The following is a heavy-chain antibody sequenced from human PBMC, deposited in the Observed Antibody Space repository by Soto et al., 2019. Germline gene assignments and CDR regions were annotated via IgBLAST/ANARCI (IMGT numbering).Heavy chain of an antibody. CDR3: ARGGSPGVDYYYYGMDV. D-gene: IGHD3-10*01. J-gene: IGHJ6*02. Sequence: QVQLVRSGAEVKKPGASVKVSCKASGYTFTSYDINWVRQATGQGLEWMGWMNPNSGNTGYAQKFQGRVTMTRNTSISTAYMELSSLRSEDTAVYYCARGGSPGVDYYYYGMDVWGQGTTVTVSS. CDR2: MNPNSGNT. V-gene: IGHV1-8*01. CDR1: GYTFTSYD.